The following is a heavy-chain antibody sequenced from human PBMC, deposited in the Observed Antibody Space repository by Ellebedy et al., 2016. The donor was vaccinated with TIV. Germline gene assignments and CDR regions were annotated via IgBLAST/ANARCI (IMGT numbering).Heavy chain of an antibody. V-gene: IGHV3-23*01. D-gene: IGHD3-10*01. CDR1: GFTFRSYA. CDR3: ASSRYHYYMGNTVFAY. Sequence: GESLKTSCTASGFTFRSYAMSSVRQAPGKGLEWGAGVNGGGFVIAYADFVKGRFTISRDNSKNTLDLQMNSLRAEDTAIYYCASSRYHYYMGNTVFAYWGQGTLVTVSS. CDR2: VNGGGFVI. J-gene: IGHJ4*02.